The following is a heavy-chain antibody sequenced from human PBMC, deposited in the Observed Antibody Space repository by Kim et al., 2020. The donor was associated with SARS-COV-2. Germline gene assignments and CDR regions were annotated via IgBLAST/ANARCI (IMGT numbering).Heavy chain of an antibody. D-gene: IGHD3-3*01. J-gene: IGHJ4*02. Sequence: GGSLRLSCAASGFTFGDYGMSWVRQVPGKGLEWVSGINWNGGSTAYADSVKGRFTISRDNAWNTLYLQMNSLRVEDTALYHCARAEISWTGYSPGGNWGQGTLVTVSS. CDR2: INWNGGST. CDR1: GFTFGDYG. V-gene: IGHV3-20*01. CDR3: ARAEISWTGYSPGGN.